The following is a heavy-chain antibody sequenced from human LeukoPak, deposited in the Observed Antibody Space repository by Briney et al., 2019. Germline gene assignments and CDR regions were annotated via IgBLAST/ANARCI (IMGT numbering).Heavy chain of an antibody. V-gene: IGHV3-7*03. D-gene: IGHD6-19*01. J-gene: IGHJ4*02. CDR3: VSGRGWTSDY. CDR2: IKQDGSEK. CDR1: GFTLSTYW. Sequence: GGSLRLSCAASGFTLSTYWMTWVRQAPGKGLEWVANIKQDGSEKYYVDSVKGRFTISRANAKNSLYLQMNSLRAEDTAMYYCVSGRGWTSDYWGQGTLVTVS.